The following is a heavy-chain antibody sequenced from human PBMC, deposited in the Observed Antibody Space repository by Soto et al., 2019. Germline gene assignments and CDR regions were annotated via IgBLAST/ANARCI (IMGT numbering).Heavy chain of an antibody. V-gene: IGHV3-48*03. CDR2: ISDGGSTI. D-gene: IGHD3-3*01. CDR1: GFIFSSFE. Sequence: GGSLRLSCAFSGFIFSSFEMHWVRHAPGKGLEWVSYISDGGSTIYYADSVKGRFTISRYNARNSLYLQMSSLRAEDTAVYYCAREGVSVDAFALWRQGTMVTVSS. CDR3: AREGVSVDAFAL. J-gene: IGHJ3*01.